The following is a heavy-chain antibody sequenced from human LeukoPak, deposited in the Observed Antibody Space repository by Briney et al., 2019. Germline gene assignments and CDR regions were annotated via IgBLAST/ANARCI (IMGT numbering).Heavy chain of an antibody. CDR3: ARDPTQSRFLVVGLGGFDY. Sequence: PGGSLRLSCAASGFTFSSYSMNWVRQAPGKGLEWVSSISSSSSYIYYADSVKGRFTISRDNAKNSLYLQMNSLRAEDTAVYYCARDPTQSRFLVVGLGGFDYWGQGTLVTVSS. J-gene: IGHJ4*02. D-gene: IGHD2-8*02. V-gene: IGHV3-21*01. CDR2: ISSSSSYI. CDR1: GFTFSSYS.